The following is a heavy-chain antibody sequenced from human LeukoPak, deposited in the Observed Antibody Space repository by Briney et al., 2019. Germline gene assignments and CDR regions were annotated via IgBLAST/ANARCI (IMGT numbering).Heavy chain of an antibody. Sequence: ASVKVSCKASGYTFTGYYMHWVRQAPGQGLEWMGRINPNSGGTNYAQKFQGRVTMTRDTSINTAYMELSRVRSDDTAVYSCAKETTGSLNNRNCLAAARVDPWGQGTLVTVSS. D-gene: IGHD6-13*01. CDR1: GYTFTGYY. CDR3: AKETTGSLNNRNCLAAARVDP. J-gene: IGHJ5*02. V-gene: IGHV1-2*06. CDR2: INPNSGGT.